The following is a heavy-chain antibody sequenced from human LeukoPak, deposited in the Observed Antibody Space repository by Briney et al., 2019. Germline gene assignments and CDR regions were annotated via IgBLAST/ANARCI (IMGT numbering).Heavy chain of an antibody. V-gene: IGHV3-15*01. J-gene: IGHJ3*01. CDR1: GFTFSKAW. D-gene: IGHD2-15*01. CDR2: IKSKADGGTT. Sequence: KPGGSLRLSCAASGFTFSKAWMSWVRQAPGKGLEWVGRIKSKADGGTTDYAAPVKGRFTISRDDSKNTLYLQMNSLKTEDTAVFYCTTLYGTAWYLHDAFDLWGQGTMVTVSS. CDR3: TTLYGTAWYLHDAFDL.